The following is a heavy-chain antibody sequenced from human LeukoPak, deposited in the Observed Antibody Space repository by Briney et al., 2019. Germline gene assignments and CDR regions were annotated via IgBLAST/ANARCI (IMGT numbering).Heavy chain of an antibody. J-gene: IGHJ4*02. Sequence: SETLSLTCAVYGRSFSGYYWSWIRQPPGEGLEWIGEINHSGSTNYNPSLKSRVTISVDTSKNQFSLKLSSVTAADTAVYYCASTIRGVIITDYWGQGTLVTVSS. CDR3: ASTIRGVIITDY. D-gene: IGHD3-10*01. CDR2: INHSGST. V-gene: IGHV4-34*01. CDR1: GRSFSGYY.